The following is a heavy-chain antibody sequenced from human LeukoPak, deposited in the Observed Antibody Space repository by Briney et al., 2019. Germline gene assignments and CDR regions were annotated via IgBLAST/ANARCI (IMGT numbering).Heavy chain of an antibody. V-gene: IGHV3-33*06. Sequence: PGRSLRLSCAASGFTFSTYGMHWVRQAPGKGLEWVAVIWYDGSNKYYADSVKGRFTISRDNSKNTLYLQMNSLRAEDTAVYYCAKDRFGGYYYDSSGYYVDYWGQGTLVTVSS. D-gene: IGHD3-22*01. CDR2: IWYDGSNK. CDR3: AKDRFGGYYYDSSGYYVDY. J-gene: IGHJ4*02. CDR1: GFTFSTYG.